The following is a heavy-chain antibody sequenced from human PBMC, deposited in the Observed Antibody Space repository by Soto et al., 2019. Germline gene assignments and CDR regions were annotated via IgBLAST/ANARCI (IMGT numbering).Heavy chain of an antibody. V-gene: IGHV4-59*01. CDR3: ARGGPQKRRYNWFDP. J-gene: IGHJ5*02. Sequence: QVQLQESGPGLVKPSETLSLTCTVSGGSISSYYWSWIRQPPGKGLEWIGYIYYSGSTNYNPSLKSRVTISVDTSKNQFSLKLSSVTAADTAVYYCARGGPQKRRYNWFDPWGQGTLVTVSS. CDR1: GGSISSYY. CDR2: IYYSGST. D-gene: IGHD3-16*01.